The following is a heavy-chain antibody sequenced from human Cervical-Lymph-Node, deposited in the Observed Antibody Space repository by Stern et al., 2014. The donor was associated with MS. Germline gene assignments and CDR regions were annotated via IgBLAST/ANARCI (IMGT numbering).Heavy chain of an antibody. CDR3: TTSQGAL. J-gene: IGHJ4*02. CDR2: INPNSGNS. V-gene: IGHV1-8*01. D-gene: IGHD3-16*01. Sequence: QVQLVESGAEVRKPGASGKVSCKASGYSFTNYDINWVRQAAGQRLEWVGWINPNSGNSGSAQKFQGRVTITTNNSITTAYMDLSSLTSEDTAIYYCTTSQGALWGQGTLVTVSS. CDR1: GYSFTNYD.